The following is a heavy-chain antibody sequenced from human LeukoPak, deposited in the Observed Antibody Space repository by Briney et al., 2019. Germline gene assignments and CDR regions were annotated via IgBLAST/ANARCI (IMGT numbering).Heavy chain of an antibody. Sequence: SETLSLTCTVSGGSISSSTYYWGWIRQPPGKGLAWIGSISYTGITYYNPSLKSRVTISVDTSKNQFSLKLSSVTAADTAVYFCARTPIYYYDNSGYYNWGQGTLVTVSS. J-gene: IGHJ4*02. CDR2: ISYTGIT. CDR3: ARTPIYYYDNSGYYN. V-gene: IGHV4-39*07. D-gene: IGHD3-22*01. CDR1: GGSISSSTYY.